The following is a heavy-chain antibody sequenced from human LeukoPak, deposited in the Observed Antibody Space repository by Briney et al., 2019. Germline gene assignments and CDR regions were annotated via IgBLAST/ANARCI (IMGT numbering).Heavy chain of an antibody. CDR2: ISAYNGNT. D-gene: IGHD3-10*01. Sequence: ASVKVSCKASGYTFTSYGISWVRQAPGQGLEWMGWISAYNGNTNYAQKLQGRVTMTTDTSTSTAYMELRSLGSDDTAVYYCARDRRYYYGSGGANHWGQGTLVTVSS. CDR1: GYTFTSYG. V-gene: IGHV1-18*01. CDR3: ARDRRYYYGSGGANH. J-gene: IGHJ5*02.